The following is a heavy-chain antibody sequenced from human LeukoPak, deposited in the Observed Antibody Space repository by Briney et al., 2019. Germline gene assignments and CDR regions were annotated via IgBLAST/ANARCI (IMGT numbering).Heavy chain of an antibody. Sequence: GGSLRLSCAASGFTFSSYSMNWVRQAPGKGLEWVSSISSSSSYIYYADSVKGRFTISRDNAKNSLYLQMNSLRAEDTAVYYCARRGGRGRPMVPDWGRETLFTASS. J-gene: IGHJ4*02. V-gene: IGHV3-21*01. CDR3: ARRGGRGRPMVPD. CDR1: GFTFSSYS. D-gene: IGHD3-10*01. CDR2: ISSSSSYI.